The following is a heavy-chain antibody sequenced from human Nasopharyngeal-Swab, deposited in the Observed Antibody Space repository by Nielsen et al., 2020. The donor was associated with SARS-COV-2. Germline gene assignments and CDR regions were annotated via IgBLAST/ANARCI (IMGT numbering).Heavy chain of an antibody. CDR3: AKGLYDAFDI. J-gene: IGHJ3*02. D-gene: IGHD2-2*02. V-gene: IGHV3-23*01. CDR2: ISASGATT. CDR1: GFTFSSYD. Sequence: GESLKISCAASGFTFSSYDMSWVRQAPGKGLEWVSSISASGATTYCADSVKGRFTISRDNSKNTLYLQMNSLRAEDTALYYCAKGLYDAFDIWGQGTMVTVSS.